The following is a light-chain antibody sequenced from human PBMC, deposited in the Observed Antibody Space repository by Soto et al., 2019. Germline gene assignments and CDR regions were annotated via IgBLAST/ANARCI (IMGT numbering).Light chain of an antibody. J-gene: IGKJ1*01. CDR3: QQCNNWPKT. CDR2: DTS. V-gene: IGKV3-15*01. CDR1: QSVSNK. Sequence: EIVMTQSPATLSVSPGERVTLSCRASQSVSNKLGWYQHKPGQAPRLLIYDTSTRAAGTPARFTGSGSGTDFTLTISSLQSEDFAVYYCQQCNNWPKTFGQGTKVDIK.